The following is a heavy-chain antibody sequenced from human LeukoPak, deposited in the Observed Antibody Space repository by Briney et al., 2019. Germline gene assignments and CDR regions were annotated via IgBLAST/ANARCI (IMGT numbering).Heavy chain of an antibody. V-gene: IGHV1-8*01. J-gene: IGHJ6*03. CDR2: MNPNSGNT. CDR3: ARDSQLRIEPLAAAEYYYYYMDV. CDR1: GYTFTSYD. Sequence: ASVKVSCKASGYTFTSYDINWVRQATGQGLEWMGWMNPNSGNTGYAQKFQGRVTMTRNTSISTAYMELSSLRSKDAAVYYCARDSQLRIEPLAAAEYYYYYMDVWGKGTTVTISS. D-gene: IGHD6-13*01.